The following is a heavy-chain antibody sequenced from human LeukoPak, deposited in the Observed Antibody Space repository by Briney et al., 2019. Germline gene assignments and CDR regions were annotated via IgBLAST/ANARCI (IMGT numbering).Heavy chain of an antibody. Sequence: PSGGSLRLSFEASGFTFITYRRTWFRKAPGKGLEWVANIKQDGSEKYYVDSVKGRFTISRDNAKNSLYLQMNSLRAEDTAMYYCARDSAGNDYWGQGTLVTVSS. CDR3: ARDSAGNDY. V-gene: IGHV3-7*01. J-gene: IGHJ4*02. CDR1: GFTFITYR. CDR2: IKQDGSEK. D-gene: IGHD6-13*01.